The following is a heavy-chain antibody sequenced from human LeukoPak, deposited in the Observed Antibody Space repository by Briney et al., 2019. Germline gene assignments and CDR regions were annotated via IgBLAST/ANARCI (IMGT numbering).Heavy chain of an antibody. J-gene: IGHJ4*02. Sequence: GGSLRLSCAASGFTFSSCSMNWVRQAPGKGLEWVSAISGSGGSTYYADSVKGRFTISRDNSKNTLYLQMNSLRAEDTAVYYCAKVVREKSSGWYYFDYWGQGTLVTVSS. V-gene: IGHV3-23*01. CDR1: GFTFSSCS. CDR3: AKVVREKSSGWYYFDY. D-gene: IGHD6-19*01. CDR2: ISGSGGST.